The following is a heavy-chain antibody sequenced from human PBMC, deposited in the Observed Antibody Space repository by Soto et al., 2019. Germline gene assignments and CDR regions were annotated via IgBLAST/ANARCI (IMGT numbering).Heavy chain of an antibody. D-gene: IGHD6-19*01. Sequence: GGSLRLSCTASGFTFNSYGFNWVRHAPGKGLEWVAVIWYDGNTKYYADSVKGRFTISRDNLRSTVYLQMNSLTAEDTAVYYCARPLVAPVAGPYYYGMDVWGQGTTVTVSS. V-gene: IGHV3-33*01. CDR3: ARPLVAPVAGPYYYGMDV. CDR2: IWYDGNTK. CDR1: GFTFNSYG. J-gene: IGHJ6*02.